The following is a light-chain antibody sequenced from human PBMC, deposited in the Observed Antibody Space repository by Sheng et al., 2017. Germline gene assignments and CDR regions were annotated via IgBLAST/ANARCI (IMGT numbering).Light chain of an antibody. CDR1: SSDIGDYNY. Sequence: QSALTQPPSASGSPGQSVTISCTGASSDIGDYNYVSWYQQNPGKAPKVLIYEVTKRPSGVPDRFSGSKSGNTASLTVSGLQADDEADYYCQSYDSSLSAWVFGGGTKLTVL. J-gene: IGLJ3*02. CDR2: EVT. V-gene: IGLV2-8*01. CDR3: QSYDSSLSAWV.